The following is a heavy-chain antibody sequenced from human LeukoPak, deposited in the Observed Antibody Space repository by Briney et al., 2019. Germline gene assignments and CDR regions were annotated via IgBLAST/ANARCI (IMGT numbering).Heavy chain of an antibody. CDR1: GFSVSRKY. CDR2: IYSGDTT. Sequence: GGSLRLSCAASGFSVSRKYMSWVRQTPGKGLEWVSLIYSGDTTYYADSVKGRFTISRDNAKNSLSLQMNSLRAEDTAVYYCARDEAGDLGSFDIWGQGTMVTVSS. CDR3: ARDEAGDLGSFDI. J-gene: IGHJ3*02. D-gene: IGHD3-16*01. V-gene: IGHV3-53*01.